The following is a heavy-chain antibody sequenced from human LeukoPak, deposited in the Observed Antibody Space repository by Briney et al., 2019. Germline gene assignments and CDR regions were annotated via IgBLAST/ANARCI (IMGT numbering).Heavy chain of an antibody. CDR3: ATSPSSNDYGDKFDY. CDR2: IYPGDSDT. D-gene: IGHD4-17*01. V-gene: IGHV5-51*01. CDR1: GYSFTNYW. Sequence: GESLKISCQGSGYSFTNYWIGWVRQMPGRGLEWMGIIYPGDSDTRYSPSFQGQVTISADKSISTAYLQWSSLKASDTAMYYCATSPSSNDYGDKFDYWGQGTLVTVSS. J-gene: IGHJ4*02.